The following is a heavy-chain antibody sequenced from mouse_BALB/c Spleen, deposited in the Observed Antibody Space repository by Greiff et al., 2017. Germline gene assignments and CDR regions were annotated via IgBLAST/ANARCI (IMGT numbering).Heavy chain of an antibody. Sequence: QVQLQQSGAELMKPGASVKISCKATGYTFTSYWMHWVKQRPGQGLEWIGNIYPGSGSTNYDEKFKSKATLTVDTSSSTAYMQLSSLTSEDSAVYYCTRGEYGNAWFAYWGQGTLVTVSA. V-gene: IGHV1-55*01. CDR2: IYPGSGST. CDR3: TRGEYGNAWFAY. J-gene: IGHJ3*01. D-gene: IGHD2-10*02. CDR1: GYTFTSYW.